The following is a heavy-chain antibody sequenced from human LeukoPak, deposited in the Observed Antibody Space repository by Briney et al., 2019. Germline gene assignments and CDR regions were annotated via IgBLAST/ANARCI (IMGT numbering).Heavy chain of an antibody. V-gene: IGHV4-59*01. Sequence: SETLSLTCNVSGGSIRGYYWGWIRQPPGKGLEWIGYIYSSGSTNYNPSLKGRVTMSVDTSKNQFSLKVSSVTAADTAVYYCARVFDSGSQAYFYYMDVWGKGTTVTISS. D-gene: IGHD3-10*01. CDR2: IYSSGST. J-gene: IGHJ6*03. CDR1: GGSIRGYY. CDR3: ARVFDSGSQAYFYYMDV.